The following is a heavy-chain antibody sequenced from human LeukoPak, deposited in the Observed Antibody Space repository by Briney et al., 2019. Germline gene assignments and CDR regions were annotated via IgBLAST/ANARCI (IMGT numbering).Heavy chain of an antibody. V-gene: IGHV3-23*01. CDR3: TTYSSGSCPF. CDR1: GFTFTSHV. Sequence: GGSLRLSCAASGFTFTSHVMSWVRQAPGKGLEWVSTITGGGGSTYYADSVKGRFTISRDNSKNTLFLQMNSLRAEDTAVYYCTTYSSGSCPFWGQGTLVTVSS. CDR2: ITGGGGST. D-gene: IGHD6-19*01. J-gene: IGHJ4*02.